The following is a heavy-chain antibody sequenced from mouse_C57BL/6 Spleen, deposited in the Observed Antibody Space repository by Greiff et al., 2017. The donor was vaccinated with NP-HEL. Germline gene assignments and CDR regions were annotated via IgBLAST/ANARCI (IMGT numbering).Heavy chain of an antibody. CDR1: GFTFSDYG. J-gene: IGHJ4*01. CDR3: ARDDYDRYYAMDY. Sequence: EVHLVESGGGLVKPGGSPKLSCAASGFTFSDYGMHWVRQAPEKGLEWVAYISSGSSTIYYADTVKGRFTISRDNAKNTLFLQMTSLRSEDTAMYYCARDDYDRYYAMDYWGQGTSVTVSS. CDR2: ISSGSSTI. D-gene: IGHD2-4*01. V-gene: IGHV5-17*01.